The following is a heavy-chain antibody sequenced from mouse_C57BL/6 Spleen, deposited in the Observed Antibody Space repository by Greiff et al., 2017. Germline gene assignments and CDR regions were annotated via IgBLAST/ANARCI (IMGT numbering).Heavy chain of an antibody. CDR1: GYTFTSYW. Sequence: QVQLQQPGAELVRPGSSVKLSCKASGYTFTSYWMDWVKQRPGQGLEWIGNIYPSDSETHYNQKFKDKATLTVDKSSSTAYMQLSSLTSEDSAVYYCARHYGSSYGFAYWGQGTLVTVS. D-gene: IGHD1-1*01. V-gene: IGHV1-61*01. J-gene: IGHJ3*01. CDR2: IYPSDSET. CDR3: ARHYGSSYGFAY.